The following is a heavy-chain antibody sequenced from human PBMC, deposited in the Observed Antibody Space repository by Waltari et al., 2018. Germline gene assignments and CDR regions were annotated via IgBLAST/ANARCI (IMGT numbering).Heavy chain of an antibody. Sequence: QVQLQESGPGLVKPSQTLSLTCTVSGGSITSDGYYWSWIRQHPGKGLEWIGYMYHSGRTYYNPSLKSRLTMSVDTSKNQFSLKLTSVRVADTAIYYCARTNGGNFIDYWGRGTLVIVSS. D-gene: IGHD2-21*01. CDR1: GGSITSDGYY. CDR2: MYHSGRT. J-gene: IGHJ4*02. CDR3: ARTNGGNFIDY. V-gene: IGHV4-31*03.